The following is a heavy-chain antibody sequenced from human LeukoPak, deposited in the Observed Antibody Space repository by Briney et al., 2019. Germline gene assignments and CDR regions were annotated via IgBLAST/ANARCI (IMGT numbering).Heavy chain of an antibody. CDR3: ARKPNAVYWFDP. CDR1: GYSISSDNW. D-gene: IGHD4/OR15-4a*01. CDR2: IHYSGIT. V-gene: IGHV4-28*01. J-gene: IGHJ5*02. Sequence: SETLSLTCAVSGYSISSDNWWGCIRQPPGKGLEWIGYIHYSGITYYSPSLKSRVTLSVDTSKNQFSLRLSSVTAVDTAVYYCARKPNAVYWFDPWGQGTLVTVSS.